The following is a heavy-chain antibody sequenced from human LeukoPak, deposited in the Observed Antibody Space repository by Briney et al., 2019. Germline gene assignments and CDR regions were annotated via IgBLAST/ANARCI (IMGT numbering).Heavy chain of an antibody. Sequence: GESLKISCKGSGYSFTTHWIAWVRQMPGKGLEWMGIIYPTDSYTKYSPSFQGQVTISADKSITTAYLQWSSLKASDTAIYYCARIAAAGHGFFDYWGQGTLVTVSS. CDR2: IYPTDSYT. J-gene: IGHJ4*02. D-gene: IGHD6-13*01. CDR1: GYSFTTHW. CDR3: ARIAAAGHGFFDY. V-gene: IGHV5-51*01.